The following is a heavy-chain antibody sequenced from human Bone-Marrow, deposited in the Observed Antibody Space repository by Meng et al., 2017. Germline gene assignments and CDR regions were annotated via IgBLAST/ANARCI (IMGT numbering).Heavy chain of an antibody. CDR2: IYSGGTT. D-gene: IGHD3-10*01. V-gene: IGHV3-66*02. CDR1: GFTVSSNE. CDR3: TRDHTMIRGVLAD. Sequence: GESLKISGAASGFTVSSNEMSWVRQAPGKGLEYVSVIYSGGTTYYADSVKGRFTISRDNSKNTLYLQMDSLSAEDTAVYYCTRDHTMIRGVLADWGQGTLVTVSS. J-gene: IGHJ4*02.